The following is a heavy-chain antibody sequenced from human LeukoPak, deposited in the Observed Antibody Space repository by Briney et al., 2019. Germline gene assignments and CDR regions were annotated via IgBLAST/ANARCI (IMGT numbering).Heavy chain of an antibody. Sequence: GGSLRLSCAASGSTFSSYSMNWVRQAPGKGLEWVSSISSSSSYIYYADSVKGRFTISRDNAKNSLYLQMNSLRAEDTAVYYCARDLPEQWLVFDYWGQGTLVTVSS. CDR2: ISSSSSYI. CDR1: GSTFSSYS. J-gene: IGHJ4*02. CDR3: ARDLPEQWLVFDY. D-gene: IGHD6-19*01. V-gene: IGHV3-21*01.